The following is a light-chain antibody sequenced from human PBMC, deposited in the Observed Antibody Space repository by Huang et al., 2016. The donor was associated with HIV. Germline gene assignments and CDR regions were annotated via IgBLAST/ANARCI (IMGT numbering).Light chain of an antibody. V-gene: IGKV3-11*01. CDR3: QQRGAWPLT. J-gene: IGKJ4*01. CDR2: DSF. Sequence: DIVLTQSPATLSLSPGQRATLSCRASQNINNYLVRYQQKPGQAPRLLIYDSFNRATGIPARFSGSGSGTDFTLTINTLEPEDFAVYYCQQRGAWPLTFGGGTKVEIK. CDR1: QNINNY.